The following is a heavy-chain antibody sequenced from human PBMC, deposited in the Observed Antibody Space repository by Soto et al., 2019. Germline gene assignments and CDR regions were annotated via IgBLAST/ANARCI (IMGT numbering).Heavy chain of an antibody. V-gene: IGHV4-30-4*01. CDR2: INYSGST. CDR3: ARSVGYYYYGMDV. J-gene: IGHJ6*02. Sequence: QVHLEESGPGLVKPSQTLSLTCTVLGDSIRSGDYYWNWIRQPPGRGLEWIGYINYSGSTYYNPSLKSRLTMSVDTSKNQFSLRLSSVIAADTAVYYCARSVGYYYYGMDVWGQGTTVIVSS. D-gene: IGHD1-26*01. CDR1: GDSIRSGDYY.